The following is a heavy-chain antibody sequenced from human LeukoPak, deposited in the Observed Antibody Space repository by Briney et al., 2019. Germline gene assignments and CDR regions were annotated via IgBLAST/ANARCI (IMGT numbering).Heavy chain of an antibody. J-gene: IGHJ5*02. CDR2: ISHSGST. V-gene: IGHV4-38-2*02. CDR3: ARGLVDYVWGSYRPINWFDP. Sequence: KPSETLSLTCTVSGYSISRGYYWGWLRQPPGKGLEWIGSISHSGSTYYNPSLKSRVTISVDTSKNQFSLKLSSVTAADTAVYYCARGLVDYVWGSYRPINWFDPLGQGALVTVSS. CDR1: GYSISRGYY. D-gene: IGHD3-16*02.